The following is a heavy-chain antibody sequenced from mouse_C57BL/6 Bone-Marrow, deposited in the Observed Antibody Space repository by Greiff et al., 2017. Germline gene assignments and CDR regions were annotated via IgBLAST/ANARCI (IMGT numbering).Heavy chain of an antibody. CDR1: GYTFTSYW. V-gene: IGHV1-53*01. D-gene: IGHD2-3*01. CDR3: ARNGYYVWYFDV. Sequence: VQLQQPGTELVKPGASVKLSCKASGYTFTSYWMNWVKQRPGQGLEWIGNINPSNGGTNYNEKFKSKATLTVDKSSSTAYMQLSSLTSEDSAVYYCARNGYYVWYFDVWGTGTTVTVSS. J-gene: IGHJ1*03. CDR2: INPSNGGT.